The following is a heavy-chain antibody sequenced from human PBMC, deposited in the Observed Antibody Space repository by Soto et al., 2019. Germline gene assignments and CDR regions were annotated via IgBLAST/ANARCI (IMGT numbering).Heavy chain of an antibody. CDR1: GGSVSSGSYS. D-gene: IGHD3-22*01. Sequence: LSLTCTVSGGSVSSGSYSWSWIRQPPGKGLEWIGFISNSGSTNYNPSPKSRVTITLNTSKNQFSLKLSSVSAADTAVYYCARGVVGASTGFQHWGQGTLVTVSS. CDR2: ISNSGST. V-gene: IGHV4-61*01. J-gene: IGHJ1*01. CDR3: ARGVVGASTGFQH.